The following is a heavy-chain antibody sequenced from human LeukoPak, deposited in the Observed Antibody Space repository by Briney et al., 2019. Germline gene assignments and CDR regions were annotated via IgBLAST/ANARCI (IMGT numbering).Heavy chain of an antibody. D-gene: IGHD5-12*01. CDR1: GFTLSSHW. CDR2: IKEDK. CDR3: AREGFDSGYDSDAFDI. V-gene: IGHV3-7*05. Sequence: GGSLRLSCAASGFTLSSHWMSWVRQAPGKGLEWVANIKEDKYYVDSVKGRFTISRDNAKNPLYLQMSSLRAEDTAVYYCAREGFDSGYDSDAFDIWGQGTMVTVSS. J-gene: IGHJ3*02.